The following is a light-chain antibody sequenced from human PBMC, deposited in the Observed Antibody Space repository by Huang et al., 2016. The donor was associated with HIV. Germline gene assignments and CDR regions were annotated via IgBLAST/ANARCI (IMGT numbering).Light chain of an antibody. CDR2: GAS. J-gene: IGKJ5*01. CDR1: QSVSTTY. V-gene: IGKV3-20*01. CDR3: QQYGSSPIT. Sequence: EIVLTQSPGTLSLSPGERATLSCRASQSVSTTYFAWSQQKPGQAPRRLIHGASSRAPGIPDRFSGSGSGTDCTLTISRLEPEDFVVYYCQQYGSSPITFGQGTRLEIK.